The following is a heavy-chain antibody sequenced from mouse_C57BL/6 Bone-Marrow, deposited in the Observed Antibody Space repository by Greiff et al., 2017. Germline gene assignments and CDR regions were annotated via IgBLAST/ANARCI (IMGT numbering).Heavy chain of an antibody. D-gene: IGHD2-2*01. CDR3: ASLWLRYWFAY. Sequence: EVLLVESGGDLVKPGGSLKLSCAASGFTFSSYGMSWVRQTPDKRLEWVATISSGGSYTYYPDSVKGRFTISRDNAKNTLYLQLSILKSEDTAMYYCASLWLRYWFAYWGQGTLVTVSA. J-gene: IGHJ3*01. V-gene: IGHV5-6*01. CDR2: ISSGGSYT. CDR1: GFTFSSYG.